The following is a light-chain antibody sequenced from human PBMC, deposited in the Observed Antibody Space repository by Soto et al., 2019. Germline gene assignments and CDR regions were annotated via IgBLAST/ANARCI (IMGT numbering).Light chain of an antibody. CDR3: PQYNSYPWT. CDR1: QSISTD. J-gene: IGKJ1*01. Sequence: DIQMTQSPSSMSASVGDRVTITCRASQSISTDLNRYQQKPGKAPNLLIHGASTLDPGVPSRFSGSRSGTAFTITISALQPSDFATYYCPQYNSYPWTFGQGTKV. CDR2: GAS. V-gene: IGKV1-5*01.